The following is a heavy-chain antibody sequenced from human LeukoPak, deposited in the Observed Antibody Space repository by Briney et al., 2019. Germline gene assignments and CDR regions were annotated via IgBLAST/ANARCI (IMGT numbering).Heavy chain of an antibody. V-gene: IGHV3-30*18. CDR2: ISYDGSNK. Sequence: PGGSLRLSCAASGFTFSSYGMHWVRQAPGKGLEWAAVISYDGSNKYYADSVKGRFTISRDNSKNTLYLQMNSLRAEDTAVYYCAKDFSQYYYGSGSYDYWGQGTLVTVSS. D-gene: IGHD3-10*01. J-gene: IGHJ4*02. CDR3: AKDFSQYYYGSGSYDY. CDR1: GFTFSSYG.